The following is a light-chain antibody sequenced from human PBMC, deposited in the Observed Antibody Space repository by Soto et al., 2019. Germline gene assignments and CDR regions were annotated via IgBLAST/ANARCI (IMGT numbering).Light chain of an antibody. CDR2: AAS. Sequence: AIRMTQSPSSLSASTGDRVTITFRASQGISSYLAWYQQKPGKAPKLLIYAASTLQSGVPSRFSGSGSGTEFTLTISSPQPEDFATYYCQQRNSYPITFGQGTRLEI. J-gene: IGKJ5*01. V-gene: IGKV1-8*01. CDR3: QQRNSYPIT. CDR1: QGISSY.